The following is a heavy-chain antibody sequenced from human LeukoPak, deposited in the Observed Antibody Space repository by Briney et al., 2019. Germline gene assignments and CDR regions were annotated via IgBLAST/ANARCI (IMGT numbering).Heavy chain of an antibody. CDR1: GFTFSSDA. V-gene: IGHV3-23*01. CDR2: IGSGGGSK. Sequence: GGSLRLLCAASGFTFSSDAMTWVRQARGKGVEWVAVIGSGGGSKFYADSVKGRFAISRDTSKKTLFLQMNSLRAEDTAVYYCANAVVPQGVRTIRWYYFPMDVWGNGNAVPVSS. J-gene: IGHJ6*03. D-gene: IGHD4/OR15-4a*01. CDR3: ANAVVPQGVRTIRWYYFPMDV.